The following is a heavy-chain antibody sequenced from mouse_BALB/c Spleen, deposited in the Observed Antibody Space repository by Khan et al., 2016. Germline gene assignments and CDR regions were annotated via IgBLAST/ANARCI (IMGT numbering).Heavy chain of an antibody. V-gene: IGHV14-1*02. D-gene: IGHD3-3*01. CDR3: TRGGDLDY. CDR2: IDPENGNT. J-gene: IGHJ4*01. CDR1: GFTIKDYY. Sequence: VRLQQSGAELVRPGALVKLSCKASGFTIKDYYIHWVKQRPEQGLEWIGWIDPENGNTINDPKFQGQASLTAETSSNTAYLQLSSLTSEDTAVYYCTRGGDLDYWGQGTSVTVSS.